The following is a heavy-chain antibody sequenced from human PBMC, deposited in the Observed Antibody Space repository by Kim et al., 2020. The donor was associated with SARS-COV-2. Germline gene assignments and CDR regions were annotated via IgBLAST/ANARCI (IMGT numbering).Heavy chain of an antibody. J-gene: IGHJ4*02. V-gene: IGHV3-30*04. D-gene: IGHD6-19*01. CDR1: GFTFSSYA. CDR2: ISYDGSNK. Sequence: GGSLRLSCAASGFTFSSYAMHWVRQAPGKGLEWVAVISYDGSNKYYADSVKGRFTISRDNSKNTLYLQMNSLRAEDTAVYYCARDRAVAGTCADYWGQGTLVTVSS. CDR3: ARDRAVAGTCADY.